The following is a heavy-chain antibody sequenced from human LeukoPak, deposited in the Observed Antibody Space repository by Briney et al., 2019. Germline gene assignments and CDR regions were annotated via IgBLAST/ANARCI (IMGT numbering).Heavy chain of an antibody. J-gene: IGHJ3*02. CDR2: IHVNAART. CDR1: GFTFSSYT. CDR3: AKDQGI. V-gene: IGHV3-23*01. Sequence: GGSLRLSCAASGFTFSSYTVTWVPQAPGKRLVWVSCIHVNAARTYYADSVKGRFTISRDNSQNTLYLQMNSLRAEDTAVYYCAKDQGIWGQGTMVTVSS.